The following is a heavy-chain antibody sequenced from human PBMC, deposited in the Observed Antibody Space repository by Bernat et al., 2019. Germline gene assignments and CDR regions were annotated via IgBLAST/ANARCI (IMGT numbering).Heavy chain of an antibody. CDR3: AGDYTVSGHNCFDS. D-gene: IGHD2-2*02. J-gene: IGHJ5*01. CDR1: GFTFSSFA. V-gene: IGHV3-33*01. Sequence: QVQLLESGGGVVQPGRSLRLSCAASGFTFSSFAMHWARQAPGKGLEWVAVISYDGSGRYYADSVKGRFTISRDNSKNTLYLQMNSLRAEDTAVYYCAGDYTVSGHNCFDSWGQGTLVTVSS. CDR2: ISYDGSGR.